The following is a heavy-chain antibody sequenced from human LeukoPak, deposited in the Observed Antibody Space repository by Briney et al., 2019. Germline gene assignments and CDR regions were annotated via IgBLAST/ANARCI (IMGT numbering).Heavy chain of an antibody. CDR1: GFTFDDYA. J-gene: IGHJ4*02. V-gene: IGHV3-9*01. CDR3: AKNRGGPRGYTYGYSDY. D-gene: IGHD5-18*01. Sequence: GGSLRLSCAASGFTFDDYAMHWVRQAPGKGLEWVSGISWNSGNIGYADSVKGRFTISRDSAKNSLYLQINSLRAEDTALYYCAKNRGGPRGYTYGYSDYWGQGTLVTVSS. CDR2: ISWNSGNI.